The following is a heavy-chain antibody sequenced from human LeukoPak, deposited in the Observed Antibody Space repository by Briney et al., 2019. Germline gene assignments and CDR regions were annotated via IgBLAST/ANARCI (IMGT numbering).Heavy chain of an antibody. Sequence: SETLSLTCTVSGGSITTHYWSWIRQPAGREVEWIGRVYNTGSTKYNRSLESRVTMSVDTSSNRFSLNLRSVTAADTAVYYCARDLLGDYGTFDIWGQGTMVTVSS. D-gene: IGHD4-17*01. V-gene: IGHV4-4*07. CDR2: VYNTGST. CDR1: GGSITTHY. CDR3: ARDLLGDYGTFDI. J-gene: IGHJ3*02.